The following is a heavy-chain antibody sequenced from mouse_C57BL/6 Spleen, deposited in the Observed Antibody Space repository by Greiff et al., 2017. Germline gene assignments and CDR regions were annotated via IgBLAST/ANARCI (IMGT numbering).Heavy chain of an antibody. J-gene: IGHJ4*01. CDR2: IYPGDGDT. V-gene: IGHV1-82*01. D-gene: IGHD2-3*01. CDR1: GYAFSSSW. CDR3: ARGIYDGYYDYAMDY. Sequence: VQRVESGPELVKPGASVKISCKASGYAFSSSWMNWVKQRPGKGLEWIGRIYPGDGDTNYNGKFKGKATLTADKSSSTAYMQLSSLTSEDSAVYYCARGIYDGYYDYAMDYWGQGTSVTVSS.